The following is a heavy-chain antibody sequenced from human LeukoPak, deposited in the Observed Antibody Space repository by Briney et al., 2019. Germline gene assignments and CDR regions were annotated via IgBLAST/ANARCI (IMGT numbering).Heavy chain of an antibody. CDR1: GFTFSSYG. D-gene: IGHD2-15*01. CDR2: IRYDGSNK. J-gene: IGHJ4*02. V-gene: IGHV3-30*02. Sequence: PGGSLRFSCPASGFTFSSYGMHGVRQAPGKGLEGVAFIRYDGSNKYYADSVKGRFTISRDNSKNTLYLQTNSLRAEDTAVYYCAKDCSGGSCYFYYYFDYWGQGTLATVSS. CDR3: AKDCSGGSCYFYYYFDY.